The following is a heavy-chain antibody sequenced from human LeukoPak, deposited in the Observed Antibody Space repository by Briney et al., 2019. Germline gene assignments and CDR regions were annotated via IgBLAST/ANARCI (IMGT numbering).Heavy chain of an antibody. D-gene: IGHD2-2*02. CDR1: GGSISSYY. J-gene: IGHJ6*02. V-gene: IGHV4-59*01. Sequence: PSETLSLTCTVSGGSISSYYCSWIRQPPGKGLEWIGYIYYSGSTNYNPSLKSRVTISVDTSKNQFSLKLSSVTAADTAVYYCARHIPYYYYGMDVWGQGTTVTASS. CDR3: ARHIPYYYYGMDV. CDR2: IYYSGST.